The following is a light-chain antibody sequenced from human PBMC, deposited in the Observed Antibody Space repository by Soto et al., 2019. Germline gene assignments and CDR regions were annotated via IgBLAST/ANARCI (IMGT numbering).Light chain of an antibody. Sequence: EIVMTQSPATLSVSPWERATLSCRASQSVSSSLAWFQQKPGQAPGLLIYAASTRATGIPARFSGSGSGTEFTLTISSLQSEDFAVYYCQQYNNWPRTFGQGTKVDIK. CDR3: QQYNNWPRT. V-gene: IGKV3-15*01. CDR1: QSVSSS. CDR2: AAS. J-gene: IGKJ1*01.